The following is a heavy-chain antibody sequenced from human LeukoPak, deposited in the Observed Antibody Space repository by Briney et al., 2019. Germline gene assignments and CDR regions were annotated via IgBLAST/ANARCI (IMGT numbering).Heavy chain of an antibody. CDR1: GFTFSGYP. J-gene: IGHJ4*02. CDR3: AKDRSPQTIDY. D-gene: IGHD1-26*01. V-gene: IGHV3-30-3*02. CDR2: ISYDGSNK. Sequence: PGGSLRLSCAASGFTFSGYPIHWVRQAPGKGLEWVAVISYDGSNKYYADSVKGRFTISRDNSKNTLYLQMNSLRAEDTAVYYCAKDRSPQTIDYWGQGTLVTVSS.